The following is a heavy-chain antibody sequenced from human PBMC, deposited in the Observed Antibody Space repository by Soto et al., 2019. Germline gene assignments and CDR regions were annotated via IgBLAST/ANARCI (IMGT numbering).Heavy chain of an antibody. CDR1: GDSVSSGGYY. CDR3: ARGFSSVSMDV. J-gene: IGHJ6*02. CDR2: IYSSGSA. D-gene: IGHD6-19*01. V-gene: IGHV4-61*08. Sequence: PSETLSLTCTVSGDSVSSGGYYWSWIRQHPGKGLEWIGYIYSSGSANYNPSLKSRVTISRDTSKNQISLKVASVTAADTAGYYCARGFSSVSMDVWGQGTTVTVS.